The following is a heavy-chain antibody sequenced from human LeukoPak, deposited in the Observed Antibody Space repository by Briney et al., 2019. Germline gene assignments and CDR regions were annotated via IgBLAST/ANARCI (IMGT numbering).Heavy chain of an antibody. V-gene: IGHV4-4*07. CDR2: IYTSGST. D-gene: IGHD2-2*01. CDR3: ARGLGSSTSWDY. J-gene: IGHJ4*02. CDR1: GGSISSYY. Sequence: PSETLALTCTVSGGSISSYYWNWIRQPAGKGLEWIGRIYTSGSTNYNPSLKSRVTMSVDTSKSQFSLKLTSVTAADTAVYYCARGLGSSTSWDYWGQGTLVTVSS.